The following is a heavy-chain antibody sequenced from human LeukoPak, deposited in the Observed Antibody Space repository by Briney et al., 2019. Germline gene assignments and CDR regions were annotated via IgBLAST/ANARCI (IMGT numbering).Heavy chain of an antibody. CDR2: INHSGST. J-gene: IGHJ5*02. V-gene: IGHV4-34*01. CDR3: ARRPSYYYDSSGYYNP. CDR1: GGSFSGYY. D-gene: IGHD3-22*01. Sequence: SETLSLTCAVYGGSFSGYYWSWIRQPPGKGLEWIGEINHSGSTNYNPSLKSRVTISVDTSKNQFSLKLSSATAADTAVYYCARRPSYYYDSSGYYNPWGQGTLVTVSS.